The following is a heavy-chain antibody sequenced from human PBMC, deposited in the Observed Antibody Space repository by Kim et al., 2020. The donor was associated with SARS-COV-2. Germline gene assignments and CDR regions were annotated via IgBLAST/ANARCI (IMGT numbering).Heavy chain of an antibody. CDR2: INSDGTGT. Sequence: GGSLRLSCAASGFTFSSYWMHWVRQAPGKGLVWVSRINSDGTGTNYADSVKGRFTISRDNAKNTLYLHMNSLRAEDTAVYYCARRLHSYYYGMDVWGQGTTVTVSS. CDR1: GFTFSSYW. D-gene: IGHD6-25*01. V-gene: IGHV3-74*01. CDR3: ARRLHSYYYGMDV. J-gene: IGHJ6*02.